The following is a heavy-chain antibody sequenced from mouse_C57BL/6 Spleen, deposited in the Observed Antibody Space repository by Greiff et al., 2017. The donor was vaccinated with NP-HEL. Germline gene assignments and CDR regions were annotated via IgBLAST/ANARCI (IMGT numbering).Heavy chain of an antibody. CDR1: GFTFSSYA. J-gene: IGHJ4*01. D-gene: IGHD1-1*01. CDR3: ASYDGSSYGAMDY. V-gene: IGHV5-4*01. CDR2: ISDGGSYT. Sequence: EVQLVESGGGLVKPGGSLKLSCAASGFTFSSYAMSWVRQTPEKRLEWVATISDGGSYTYYPDNVKGRFTISRDNAKNNLYLQMSHLKSEDTAMYYCASYDGSSYGAMDYWGQGTSVTVSS.